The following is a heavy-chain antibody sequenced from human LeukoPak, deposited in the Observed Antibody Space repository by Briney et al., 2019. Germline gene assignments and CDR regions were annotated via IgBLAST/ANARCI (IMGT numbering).Heavy chain of an antibody. D-gene: IGHD5-18*01. Sequence: GRSLRLSCAASGFTFSSYGMHWVRQAPGKGLEWVALISYDGSDKYYADSVKGRFTISRDDSENTLYLQMNSLRAEDTAVYYCAKCARVSYIYEYYFDYWGQGTLVTVSS. V-gene: IGHV3-30*18. J-gene: IGHJ4*02. CDR3: AKCARVSYIYEYYFDY. CDR1: GFTFSSYG. CDR2: ISYDGSDK.